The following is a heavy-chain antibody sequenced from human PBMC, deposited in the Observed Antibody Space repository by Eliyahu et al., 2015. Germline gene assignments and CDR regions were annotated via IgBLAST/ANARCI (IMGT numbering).Heavy chain of an antibody. Sequence: EVQLLESGGGLVQPGGSLRLSCAASGFTFSSYAMSWVRQAPGKGLEWVSDISGSGGSTYYADSVKGRFTISRDNSKNTLYLQMNSLRAEDTAVYYCAKDAGYSSSWSDYYYYYYMDVWGKGTTVTVSS. CDR1: GFTFSSYA. V-gene: IGHV3-23*01. CDR3: AKDAGYSSSWSDYYYYYYMDV. CDR2: ISGSGGST. J-gene: IGHJ6*03. D-gene: IGHD6-13*01.